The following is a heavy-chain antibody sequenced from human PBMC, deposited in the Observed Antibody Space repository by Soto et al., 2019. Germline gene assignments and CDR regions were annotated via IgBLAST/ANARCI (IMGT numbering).Heavy chain of an antibody. J-gene: IGHJ5*02. CDR2: ISSSSSTI. CDR3: AREAATLSWFDP. CDR1: GFTFSSYS. D-gene: IGHD2-15*01. V-gene: IGHV3-48*01. Sequence: EVQLVESGGGLVQPGGSLRLSCAASGFTFSSYSMNWVRQAPGKGLEWVSYISSSSSTIYYADSVKGRFTISRDNTKNSLYLQMNSLRAEDTSVYYCAREAATLSWFDPWGQGTLVTVSS.